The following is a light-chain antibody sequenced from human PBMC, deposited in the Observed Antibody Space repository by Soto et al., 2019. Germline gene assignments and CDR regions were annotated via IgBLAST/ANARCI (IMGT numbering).Light chain of an antibody. Sequence: DIQMTQSPSSLSVSVGDRVIITCRASQGVDKYLAWFQQKPGKAPKSLIYGASRLQSGVPSRFSGSGSGTHFTLTITNLQPEDFATYYCHQYNTYPTFGQGTRLQI. CDR2: GAS. CDR1: QGVDKY. J-gene: IGKJ5*01. V-gene: IGKV1-16*01. CDR3: HQYNTYPT.